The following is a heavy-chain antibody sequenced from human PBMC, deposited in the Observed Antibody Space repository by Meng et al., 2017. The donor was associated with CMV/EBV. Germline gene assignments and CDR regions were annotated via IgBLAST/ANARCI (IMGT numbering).Heavy chain of an antibody. Sequence: SETLSLTCTVSGYSISSGYYWGWIRQPPGEGLEWIGSIYYSGSTYYNPSLKSRVTISVDTSKNQFSLKLSSVTAADTAVYYCAATQPGYRHYYYGMDVWGQGTTVTVSS. J-gene: IGHJ6*02. CDR3: AATQPGYRHYYYGMDV. D-gene: IGHD5-12*01. CDR1: GYSISSGYY. V-gene: IGHV4-38-2*02. CDR2: IYYSGST.